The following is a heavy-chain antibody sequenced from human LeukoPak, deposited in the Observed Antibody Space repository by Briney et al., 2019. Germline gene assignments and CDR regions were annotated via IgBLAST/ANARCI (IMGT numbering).Heavy chain of an antibody. V-gene: IGHV3-30-3*01. CDR3: ARGVRDVLQTLTAGYYFDY. CDR1: GFTFSSYA. CDR2: ISYDGSSK. Sequence: GRSLRLSCAASGFTFSSYAMHWVRQAPGKGLEWVAVISYDGSSKYYADSVKGRFTISRDNSKNTLYLQMNSLRAEDTAVYYCARGVRDVLQTLTAGYYFDYWGQGTLVTVSS. D-gene: IGHD5-24*01. J-gene: IGHJ4*02.